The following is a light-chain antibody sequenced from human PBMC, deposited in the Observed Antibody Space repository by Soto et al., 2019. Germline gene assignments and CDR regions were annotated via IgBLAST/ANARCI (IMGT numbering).Light chain of an antibody. Sequence: DIQMTQSPSSLSASVGARVSITCQASQDIRTSLSWFQQKPGRAPKLLIYGASYLETEVPSRFRGSGSGTDFTFTISSLQPEDIPTYYCQHYHNLPPFTFGPGTRVDVK. J-gene: IGKJ3*01. CDR1: QDIRTS. CDR3: QHYHNLPPFT. V-gene: IGKV1-33*01. CDR2: GAS.